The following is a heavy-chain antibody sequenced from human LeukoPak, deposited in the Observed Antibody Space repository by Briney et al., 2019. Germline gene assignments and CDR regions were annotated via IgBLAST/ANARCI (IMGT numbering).Heavy chain of an antibody. CDR3: AELGITMIGGV. V-gene: IGHV3-48*01. CDR2: ISISGSFI. D-gene: IGHD3-10*02. CDR1: GFTFSDYS. Sequence: GGSLRLSCAASGFTFSDYSMTWVRQAPGKGLEWLSYISISGSFIYYADSVKGRFTISRDNGRNSLHLQMNSLRAEDTAVYYCAELGITMIGGVWGKGTTVTISS. J-gene: IGHJ6*04.